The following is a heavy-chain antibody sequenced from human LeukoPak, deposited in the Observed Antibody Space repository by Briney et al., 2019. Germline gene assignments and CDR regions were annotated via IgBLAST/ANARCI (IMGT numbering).Heavy chain of an antibody. Sequence: SQTLSLTCNVSGYSISSGDYYWTWIRQPAGKGLEWIGRVDLGGTRIYNHYLISRVTVSVDPSKNQFSLSLTSVTAADTATYYCAREGAYCSGTDCFATTVDAWGPGALVTVSS. CDR2: VDLGGTR. D-gene: IGHD2-2*01. CDR3: AREGAYCSGTDCFATTVDA. CDR1: GYSISSGDYY. V-gene: IGHV4-61*02. J-gene: IGHJ5*02.